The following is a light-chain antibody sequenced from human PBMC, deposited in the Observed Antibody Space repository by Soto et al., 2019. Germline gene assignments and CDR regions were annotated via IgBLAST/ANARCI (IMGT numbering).Light chain of an antibody. Sequence: QSVLTQPASVSGSPGQSITISCTGTSSDVGNYNLVSWYQQHPGKAPKLMIYEGSKWPSGVSNRFSGSKSGNTASLTISGLQAEDEADYYCCSYAGSTTSFGTGTKVTVL. V-gene: IGLV2-23*01. CDR1: SSDVGNYNL. CDR3: CSYAGSTTS. J-gene: IGLJ1*01. CDR2: EGS.